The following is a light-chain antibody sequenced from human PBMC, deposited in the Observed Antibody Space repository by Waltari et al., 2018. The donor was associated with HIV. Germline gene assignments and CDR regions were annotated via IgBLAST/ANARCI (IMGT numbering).Light chain of an antibody. J-gene: IGLJ2*01. V-gene: IGLV2-11*01. Sequence: QSALTQPRSVSGSPGQSVSISCTGTSSDVGGYNYVSWYQQHPDKAPNLMIYDVSQRPSGVPDRFSGSKSGNTASLPISGLQAEDEADYYCCSYAGIYTYVKFGGGTKLTVL. CDR1: SSDVGGYNY. CDR3: CSYAGIYTYVK. CDR2: DVS.